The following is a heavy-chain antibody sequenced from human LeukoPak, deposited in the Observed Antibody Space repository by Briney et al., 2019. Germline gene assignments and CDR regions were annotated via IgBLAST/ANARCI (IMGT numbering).Heavy chain of an antibody. CDR3: AKPPSLWFGEYYFDY. Sequence: GGSLRLSCAASGFTFSSYAMSWVRQAPGKGLEWVSAISGSGGSTYYADSVKGRFTISRDNSKNTLYLQMNSLRAEDTAVYYCAKPPSLWFGEYYFDYWGQGTLVTVSS. CDR1: GFTFSSYA. D-gene: IGHD3-10*01. V-gene: IGHV3-23*01. CDR2: ISGSGGST. J-gene: IGHJ4*02.